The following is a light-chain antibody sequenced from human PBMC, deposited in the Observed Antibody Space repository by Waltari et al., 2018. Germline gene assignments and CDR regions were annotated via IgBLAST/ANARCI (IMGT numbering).Light chain of an antibody. J-gene: IGKJ2*01. V-gene: IGKV1-12*01. Sequence: DIQMTQSPSSVSASVGDRVSITCRAIQGISTWLAWYQQKPGQAPQLLIYDTSTLQTGVSSRFSGSGSGTEFTLSISNLQPEDFAIYYCQQGNSFPRAFGQGTKLEIK. CDR1: QGISTW. CDR3: QQGNSFPRA. CDR2: DTS.